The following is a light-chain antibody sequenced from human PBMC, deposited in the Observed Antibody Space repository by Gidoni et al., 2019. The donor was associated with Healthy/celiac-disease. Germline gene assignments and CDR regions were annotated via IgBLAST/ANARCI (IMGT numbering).Light chain of an antibody. CDR1: QSVSSSY. CDR3: QQYGSSPKT. Sequence: VLTQSPGTLSLSPGERATLSCRASQSVSSSYLAWYQQKPGQAPRLLIYGASSRATGIPDRFSGSGSGTDFTLTISRLEPEDFAVYYCQQYGSSPKTFGQGTKVEIK. V-gene: IGKV3-20*01. J-gene: IGKJ1*01. CDR2: GAS.